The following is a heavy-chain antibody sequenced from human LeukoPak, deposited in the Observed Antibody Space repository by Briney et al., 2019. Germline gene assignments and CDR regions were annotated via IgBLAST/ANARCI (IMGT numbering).Heavy chain of an antibody. CDR3: AKEVGSRLPFEY. CDR1: GFTFSGYG. D-gene: IGHD4-11*01. CDR2: IGSGGADR. J-gene: IGHJ4*02. Sequence: GGSLRLSCAASGFTFSGYGMSWVRQAPGKGLEYVSAIGSGGADRYYADSVKARFTISRDNSKNTLYLQMNSLRAEDTALYYCAKEVGSRLPFEYWGQGTLVSVSS. V-gene: IGHV3-23*01.